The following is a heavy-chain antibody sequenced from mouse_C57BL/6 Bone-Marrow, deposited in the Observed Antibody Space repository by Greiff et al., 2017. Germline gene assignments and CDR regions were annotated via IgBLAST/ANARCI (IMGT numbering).Heavy chain of an antibody. D-gene: IGHD1-1*01. Sequence: VKLMESGPELVKPGASVKISCKASGYAFSSSWMNWVKQRPGKGLEWIGRIYPGDGDTNSNGRLKGQATLTADKSYRTAYMQLSSLTSEDSAVYFCARSYYYGRVAYWGQGTLVTVSA. V-gene: IGHV1-82*01. J-gene: IGHJ3*01. CDR3: ARSYYYGRVAY. CDR1: GYAFSSSW. CDR2: IYPGDGDT.